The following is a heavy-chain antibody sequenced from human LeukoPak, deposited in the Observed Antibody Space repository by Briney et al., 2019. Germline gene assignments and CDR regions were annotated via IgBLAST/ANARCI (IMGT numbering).Heavy chain of an antibody. J-gene: IGHJ4*02. D-gene: IGHD1-26*01. V-gene: IGHV3-21*01. CDR1: GFTFDDYA. CDR3: ARRSGSFDY. Sequence: GGSLRLSCAASGFTFDDYAMNWVRQAPGKGLEWVSSISGDTFYIYYADSVKGRFTISRDNAKNSLYLQMNSLRAEDTAVYYCARRSGSFDYWGQGTLVTVSS. CDR2: ISGDTFYI.